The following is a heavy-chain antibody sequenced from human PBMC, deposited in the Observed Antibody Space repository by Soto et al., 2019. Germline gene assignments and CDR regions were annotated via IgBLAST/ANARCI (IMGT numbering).Heavy chain of an antibody. CDR3: ARADYYDSYSYYVLPSDFDF. D-gene: IGHD3-22*01. CDR2: MFYSGST. Sequence: QLQLQESGPGLVKPSGTLSLTCTVSGGSISSDRYFWAWIRQPPGKGLEWIGGMFYSGSTYYNPSLKSRGTISVDMSVDMSKNRFSLKLNSVSAADTAIYFCARADYYDSYSYYVLPSDFDFWGQGTLVTVSS. CDR1: GGSISSDRYF. V-gene: IGHV4-39*01. J-gene: IGHJ4*02.